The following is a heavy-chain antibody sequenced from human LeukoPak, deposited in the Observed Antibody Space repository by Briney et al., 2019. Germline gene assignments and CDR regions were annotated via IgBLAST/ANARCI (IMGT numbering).Heavy chain of an antibody. D-gene: IGHD2-15*01. CDR2: IKQDGSEK. V-gene: IGHV3-7*01. J-gene: IGHJ5*02. CDR1: GFTFSSYW. CDR3: VRGGPSTWS. Sequence: GGSLRLSCAASGFTFSSYWMNWVRQAPGKGLEWVANIKQDGSEKYYVDSVRGRFTISRDDAKNTVYLQMNNLRAEDTAVYYCVRGGPSTWSWGQGTLVTVSS.